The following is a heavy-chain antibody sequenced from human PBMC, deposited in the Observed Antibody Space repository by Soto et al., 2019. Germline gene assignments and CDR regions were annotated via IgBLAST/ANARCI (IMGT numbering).Heavy chain of an antibody. J-gene: IGHJ6*02. CDR1: GFTFSSYG. D-gene: IGHD4-17*01. V-gene: IGHV3-30*18. CDR3: AKRVYEYGDSVPYYGMDV. Sequence: QVQLVESGGGVVQPGRSLRLSCAASGFTFSSYGMHWVRQAPGKGLEWVAVISNDGSKKSYADSVKGRFTISRDNSKNTLYLQMNSLRAEDTAVYYCAKRVYEYGDSVPYYGMDVWGQGTTVTVS. CDR2: ISNDGSKK.